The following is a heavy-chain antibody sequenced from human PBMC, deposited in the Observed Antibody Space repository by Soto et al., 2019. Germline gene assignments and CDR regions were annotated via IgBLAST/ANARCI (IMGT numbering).Heavy chain of an antibody. CDR3: ANNVWRDPSGMDV. V-gene: IGHV3-30*18. CDR1: GFTFSSYG. CDR2: ISYDGSNK. Sequence: GGSLRLSCAASGFTFSSYGMHWVRQAPGKGLEWVAVISYDGSNKYYADSVKGRFTISRDNSKNTLYLQMNSLRAEDTAVYYCANNVWRDPSGMDVWGQGTTVTVSS. J-gene: IGHJ6*02. D-gene: IGHD2-8*01.